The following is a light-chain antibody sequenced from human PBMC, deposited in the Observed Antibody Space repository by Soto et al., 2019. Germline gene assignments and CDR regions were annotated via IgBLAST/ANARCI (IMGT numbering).Light chain of an antibody. CDR1: SSDIGAYNY. CDR2: EVS. J-gene: IGLJ3*02. V-gene: IGLV2-8*01. CDR3: TSYLGRDSWV. Sequence: QSALTQPPSASGSPGQSVTISCTGTSSDIGAYNYVSWYQQYPGKAPKLMIYEVSKRPSGVPDRCSGSKSGNTASLTVSGLQAEDEADYYCTSYLGRDSWVFGGGTKVTVL.